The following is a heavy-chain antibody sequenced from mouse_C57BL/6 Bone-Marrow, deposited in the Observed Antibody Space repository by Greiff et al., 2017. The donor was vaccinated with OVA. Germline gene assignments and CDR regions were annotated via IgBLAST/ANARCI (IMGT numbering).Heavy chain of an antibody. CDR3: ARHYYGSSYY. V-gene: IGHV5-6*01. CDR2: ICRGGSYT. CDR1: GFTFSSYG. J-gene: IGHJ2*01. Sequence: EVMLVESGGDLVKPGGSLKLSCAASGFTFSSYGMSWVRQTPDKRLEWVATICRGGSYTYYPDSEKGRFTISRDKAKNTLYLQMSSLKSEDTAMYYCARHYYGSSYYWGQGTTLTVSS. D-gene: IGHD1-1*01.